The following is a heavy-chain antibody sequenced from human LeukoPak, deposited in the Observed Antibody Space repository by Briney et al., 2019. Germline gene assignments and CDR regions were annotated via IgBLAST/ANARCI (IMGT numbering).Heavy chain of an antibody. Sequence: PSETLSLTWTVSGGSISSYYWSWIRQPAGKGLEWIGRIYTSGSTNYNPSLKSRVTMSVDTSKNQFSLKLSSVTAADTAVYYCARDGRPIAAAGHYYYGMDVWGQGSTVTVSS. D-gene: IGHD6-13*01. CDR3: ARDGRPIAAAGHYYYGMDV. V-gene: IGHV4-4*07. CDR1: GGSISSYY. J-gene: IGHJ6*02. CDR2: IYTSGST.